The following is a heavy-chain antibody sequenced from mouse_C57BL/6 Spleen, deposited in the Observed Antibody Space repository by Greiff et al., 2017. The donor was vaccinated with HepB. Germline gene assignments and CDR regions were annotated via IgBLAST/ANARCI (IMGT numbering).Heavy chain of an antibody. Sequence: DVKLVESGGGLVKPGGSLKLSCAASGFTFSSYAMSWVRQTPEKRLEWVATISDGGSYTYYPDNVKGRFTISRDNAKNNLYLQMSHLKSEDTAMYYCARDEYYYGSRVFYAMDYWGQGTSVTVSS. D-gene: IGHD1-1*01. CDR2: ISDGGSYT. CDR1: GFTFSSYA. CDR3: ARDEYYYGSRVFYAMDY. V-gene: IGHV5-4*01. J-gene: IGHJ4*01.